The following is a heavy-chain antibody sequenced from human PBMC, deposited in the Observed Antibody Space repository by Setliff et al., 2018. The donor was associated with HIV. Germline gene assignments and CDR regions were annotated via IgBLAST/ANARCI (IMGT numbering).Heavy chain of an antibody. CDR1: GGSFSGYY. Sequence: NPSETLSLTCSVFGGSFSGYYWSWIRQLPGKELEWIGEINHSGSSKYNPSLKSRVIISVDTSKNQFSLKLSSVTAADTAVYYCARGEDWGQGTLVTVSS. V-gene: IGHV4-34*01. CDR3: ARGED. CDR2: INHSGSS. J-gene: IGHJ4*02.